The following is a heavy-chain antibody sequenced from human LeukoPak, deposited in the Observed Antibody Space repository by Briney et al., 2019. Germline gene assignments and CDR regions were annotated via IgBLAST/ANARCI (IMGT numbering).Heavy chain of an antibody. J-gene: IGHJ4*02. Sequence: SETLSLTCAVYGGSFSGYYWSWIRQPPGKGLEWIREINHSGSTNYNPSLKSRVTISVDTSKNQFSLKLSSVTAADTAVYYCARGREDIVVVPAAIGPDYWGQGTLVTVSS. D-gene: IGHD2-2*01. CDR2: INHSGST. CDR3: ARGREDIVVVPAAIGPDY. CDR1: GGSFSGYY. V-gene: IGHV4-34*01.